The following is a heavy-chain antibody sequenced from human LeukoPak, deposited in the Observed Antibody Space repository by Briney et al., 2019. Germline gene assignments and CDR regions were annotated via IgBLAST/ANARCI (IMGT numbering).Heavy chain of an antibody. CDR3: ARGTSVAAVARYFQH. V-gene: IGHV4-34*01. CDR2: INHSGST. CDR1: GGSFSGYY. D-gene: IGHD6-6*01. Sequence: SSETLSLTCAVYGGSFSGYYWSWIRQPPGKGLEWIGEINHSGSTNYNPSLKSRVTISVDTSKNQFSLKLSSVTAADTAVYYCARGTSVAAVARYFQHWGQGTLVTVSS. J-gene: IGHJ1*01.